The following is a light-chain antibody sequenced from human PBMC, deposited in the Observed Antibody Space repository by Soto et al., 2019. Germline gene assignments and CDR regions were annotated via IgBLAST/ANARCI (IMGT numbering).Light chain of an antibody. Sequence: QPVLTQSPSASASLGASGNLTCTLSSGHNSFSIAWHQQQPEMGPRYLMKVNSDGSHSKGDGIPDRFSGSSSGAERYLIISSLQSEDEADYYCQTWGTGIRVFGGGTKLTVL. CDR1: SGHNSFS. CDR3: QTWGTGIRV. CDR2: VNSDGSH. V-gene: IGLV4-69*01. J-gene: IGLJ2*01.